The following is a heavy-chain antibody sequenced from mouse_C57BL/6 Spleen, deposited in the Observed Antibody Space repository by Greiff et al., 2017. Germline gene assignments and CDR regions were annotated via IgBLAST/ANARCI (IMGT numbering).Heavy chain of an antibody. J-gene: IGHJ2*01. CDR3: ARRRSLYGSLYYFDY. CDR1: GYTFTSYW. D-gene: IGHD1-1*01. CDR2: IDPSDSET. V-gene: IGHV1-52*01. Sequence: QVQLQQPGAELVRPGSSVKLSCKASGYTFTSYWMHWVKQRPIQGLEWIGNIDPSDSETHYNQKFKDKATLTVDKSSSTAYMQLSSLTSEGSAVYYCARRRSLYGSLYYFDYWGQGTTLTVSS.